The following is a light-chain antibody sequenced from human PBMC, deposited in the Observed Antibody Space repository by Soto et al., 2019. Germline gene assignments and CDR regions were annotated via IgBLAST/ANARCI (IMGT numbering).Light chain of an antibody. J-gene: IGLJ1*01. CDR3: AAWDDSLNGYV. CDR1: SSNIGSNT. V-gene: IGLV1-44*01. Sequence: QSALTQPPSASGTPGRRVVISCSGSSSNIGSNTVNWYQQLPGTAPTLLIYSNNQRPSGVPDRFPGSKSGTSASLAISGLQSDDEADYYCAAWDDSLNGYVFATGTKVTVL. CDR2: SNN.